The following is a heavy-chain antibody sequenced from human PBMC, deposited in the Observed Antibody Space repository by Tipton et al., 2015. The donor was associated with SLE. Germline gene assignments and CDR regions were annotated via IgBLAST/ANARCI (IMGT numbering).Heavy chain of an antibody. D-gene: IGHD4-17*01. V-gene: IGHV4-34*01. Sequence: TLSLTCAVYGGSFSGYYWSWIRQPPGKGLEWIGEINHSGSTNYNPSLKSRVTISVDTSKNQFSLKLSSVTAADTAVYYCARENRSLRGLFDYWDQGTLVTVSS. CDR2: INHSGST. CDR1: GGSFSGYY. J-gene: IGHJ4*02. CDR3: ARENRSLRGLFDY.